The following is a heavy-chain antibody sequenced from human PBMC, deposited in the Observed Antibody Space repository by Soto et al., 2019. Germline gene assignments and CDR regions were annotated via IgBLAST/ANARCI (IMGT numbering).Heavy chain of an antibody. CDR2: INRNDGGT. D-gene: IGHD2-15*01. V-gene: IGHV1-2*02. CDR1: EYSFGDYY. Sequence: ASVKVSCKASEYSFGDYYLHWLRQAPGQGLEWMGWINRNDGGTNYARKFQGRVTMTSDKSIITVYMELSSLRSDDTAVYYCVPNAHSQHSIFDRWGQETMVTVSS. J-gene: IGHJ4*02. CDR3: VPNAHSQHSIFDR.